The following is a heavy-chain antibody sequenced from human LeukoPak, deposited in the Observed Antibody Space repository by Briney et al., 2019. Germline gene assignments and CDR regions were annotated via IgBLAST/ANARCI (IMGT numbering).Heavy chain of an antibody. V-gene: IGHV4-59*01. J-gene: IGHJ1*01. Sequence: SGTLSLTCTVSGGSITSYFWSWIRQPPGRRLEWIGYIYHSGTTNYNPSLKSRVTISADTSKNQFSLRLTSVTAADTAVYYCAQKAPFSPTYSQQWGQGTLVTVSS. CDR1: GGSITSYF. D-gene: IGHD2/OR15-2a*01. CDR2: IYHSGTT. CDR3: AQKAPFSPTYSQQ.